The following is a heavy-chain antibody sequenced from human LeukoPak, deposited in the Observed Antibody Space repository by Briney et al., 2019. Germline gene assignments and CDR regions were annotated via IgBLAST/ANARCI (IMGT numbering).Heavy chain of an antibody. D-gene: IGHD5-24*01. Sequence: SVKVSCKASGGTFSSYAISWVRQAPGQGLEWMGRIIPIFGTANYAQKFQGRVTITTDESTSTAYMELSSLRSEDTAVYYCTRSTEWLQNPWGQGTLVTVSS. CDR3: TRSTEWLQNP. CDR1: GGTFSSYA. V-gene: IGHV1-69*05. J-gene: IGHJ5*02. CDR2: IIPIFGTA.